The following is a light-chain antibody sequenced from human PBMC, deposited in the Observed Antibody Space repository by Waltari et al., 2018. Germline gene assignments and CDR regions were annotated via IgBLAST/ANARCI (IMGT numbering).Light chain of an antibody. J-gene: IGLJ3*02. Sequence: QTVVTQEPSLSVSPGGTVTPTCALSSASLSTTSYATWYQQTPGQAPRTLVYKANARSSGVPDRFSGSILGNTAALTITGAQADDESDYYCALYMGSGIWVFGGGTRLTVL. CDR3: ALYMGSGIWV. V-gene: IGLV8-61*01. CDR2: KAN. CDR1: SASLSTTSY.